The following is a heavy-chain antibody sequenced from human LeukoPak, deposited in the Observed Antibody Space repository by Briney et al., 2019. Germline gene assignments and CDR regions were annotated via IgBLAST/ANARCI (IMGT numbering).Heavy chain of an antibody. D-gene: IGHD3-10*01. J-gene: IGHJ4*02. CDR3: ARDRYYASEDYLLFDC. Sequence: GGSLRLSCAASGLTVSTNYMSWVRRAPGKGLEWVSVIYRDGRTYYADSVKGRFTISRDNSKNTLYLQMNSLRAEDAAVYYCARDRYYASEDYLLFDCWGQGTLVTVSS. CDR2: IYRDGRT. V-gene: IGHV3-66*01. CDR1: GLTVSTNY.